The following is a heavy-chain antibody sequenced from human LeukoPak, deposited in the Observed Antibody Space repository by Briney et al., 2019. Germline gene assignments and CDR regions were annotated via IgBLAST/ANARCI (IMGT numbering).Heavy chain of an antibody. D-gene: IGHD3-3*01. Sequence: AASVKVSCKASGYTFISYGISWVRQAPGQGPEWMGVISPSGGSTTYAQKFQGRVTLTRDMSTSTDYLELSSLRSEDTAVYYCARDNSVGDNAWWFDPWGQGTLVTVSS. CDR2: ISPSGGST. CDR1: GYTFISYG. CDR3: ARDNSVGDNAWWFDP. V-gene: IGHV1-46*01. J-gene: IGHJ5*02.